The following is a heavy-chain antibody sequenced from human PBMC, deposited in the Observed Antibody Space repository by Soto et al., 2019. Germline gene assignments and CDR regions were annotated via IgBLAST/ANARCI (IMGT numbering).Heavy chain of an antibody. Sequence: SETLSLTCTVSGGSISSYYWSWIRQPPGKGLEWIGYIYYSGSTNYNPSLKSRVTISVDTSKNQFSLKLSSVTAADTAVYYCARVGDYYDSSGYYQTLDYWGQGTLVTVSS. CDR2: IYYSGST. D-gene: IGHD3-22*01. V-gene: IGHV4-59*01. CDR3: ARVGDYYDSSGYYQTLDY. J-gene: IGHJ4*02. CDR1: GGSISSYY.